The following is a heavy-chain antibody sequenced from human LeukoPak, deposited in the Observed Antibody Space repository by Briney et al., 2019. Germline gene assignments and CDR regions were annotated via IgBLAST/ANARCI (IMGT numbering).Heavy chain of an antibody. V-gene: IGHV1-46*01. CDR3: ARAAGGAAPFDP. D-gene: IGHD6-13*01. CDR2: INPSGGST. CDR1: GYTFTSYY. J-gene: IGHJ5*02. Sequence: ASVKVSCKASGYTFTSYYMHWVRQAPGQGLEWMGIINPSGGSTSYAQKFQGRVTMTRDTSTSTVYMEPSSLRSEDTAVYYCARAAGGAAPFDPWGQGTLVTVSS.